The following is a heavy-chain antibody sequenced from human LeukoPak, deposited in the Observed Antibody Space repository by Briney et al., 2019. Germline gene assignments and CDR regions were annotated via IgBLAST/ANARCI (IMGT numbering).Heavy chain of an antibody. CDR2: IYYSGST. V-gene: IGHV4-59*01. Sequence: GSLRLSCAASGFTFDDYGMSWIRQPPGKGLEWIGYIYYSGSTNYNPSLKSRVTISVDTSKNQFSLKLSSVTAADTAVYYCARGHSGSYFVDYWGQGTLVTVSS. CDR1: GFTFDDYG. CDR3: ARGHSGSYFVDY. D-gene: IGHD1-26*01. J-gene: IGHJ4*02.